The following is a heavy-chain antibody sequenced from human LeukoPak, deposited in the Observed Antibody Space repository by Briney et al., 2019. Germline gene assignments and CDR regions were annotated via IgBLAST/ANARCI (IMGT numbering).Heavy chain of an antibody. CDR3: ARQYSSSWYADYYYFYMDV. CDR1: GYSFTSYW. D-gene: IGHD6-13*01. Sequence: GESLKISCKGSGYSFTSYWIGWVRQMPGKGLEWMGIIYPGDSDTRYSPSFQGQVTISADKSTSTAYLQWSSLKASDTAMYYCARQYSSSWYADYYYFYMDVWGKGTTVTISS. CDR2: IYPGDSDT. V-gene: IGHV5-51*01. J-gene: IGHJ6*03.